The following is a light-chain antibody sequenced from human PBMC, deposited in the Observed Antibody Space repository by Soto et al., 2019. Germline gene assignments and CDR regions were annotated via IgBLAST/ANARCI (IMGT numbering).Light chain of an antibody. J-gene: IGLJ1*01. CDR3: SSYTTSSTRG. CDR1: SSDVGAYDF. Sequence: QSVLAQPASVSGSPGQSITISCTGTSSDVGAYDFVSWYQQHPDKAPKLMIYEVSNRPSGVSYRFSGSKSVNTATLTISRLQAEDEADYYCSSYTTSSTRGFGTGTKVTV. V-gene: IGLV2-14*03. CDR2: EVS.